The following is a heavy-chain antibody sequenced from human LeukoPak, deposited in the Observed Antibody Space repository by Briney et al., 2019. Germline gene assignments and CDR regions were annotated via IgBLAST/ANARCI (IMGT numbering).Heavy chain of an antibody. CDR1: GFTFSSYS. CDR2: ISSSSSYI. CDR3: ARVLGYYGMDV. J-gene: IGHJ6*02. D-gene: IGHD7-27*01. V-gene: IGHV3-21*01. Sequence: GGSLRLSCAASGFTFSSYSMNWVRQAPGKGLEWVSSISSSSSYIYYADSVKGRFTISRDNSKNTLYLQMNSLRAEDTAVYYCARVLGYYGMDVWGQGTTVTVSS.